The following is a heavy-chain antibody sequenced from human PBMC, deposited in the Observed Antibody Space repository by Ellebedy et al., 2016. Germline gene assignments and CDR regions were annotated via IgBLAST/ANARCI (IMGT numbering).Heavy chain of an antibody. CDR3: AKESLGALTTTFHDY. CDR2: ISYDGSYK. J-gene: IGHJ4*02. Sequence: GGSLRLSXAASGFTFSSYGMHWVRQAPGKGLEWVAVISYDGSYKYYADSVKGRFTISRDNSKNTLYLQMNSLRAEDTAVYYCAKESLGALTTTFHDYWGQGTLVTVSS. V-gene: IGHV3-30*18. D-gene: IGHD4-17*01. CDR1: GFTFSSYG.